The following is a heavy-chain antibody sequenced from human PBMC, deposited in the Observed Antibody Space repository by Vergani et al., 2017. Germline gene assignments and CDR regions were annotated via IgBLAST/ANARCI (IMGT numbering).Heavy chain of an antibody. CDR2: ISSSGSTI. CDR1: GFTFSSYE. CDR3: ARDHWGGSYYDILTGYYPYYYYGMDV. J-gene: IGHJ6*02. V-gene: IGHV3-48*03. Sequence: EVQLVESGGGLVQPGGSLRLSCAASGFTFSSYEMNWVRQAPGKGLEWVSYISSSGSTIYYADSVKGRFTISGDNAKNSLYLQMNSLRAEDTAVYYCARDHWGGSYYDILTGYYPYYYYGMDVWGQGTTVTVSS. D-gene: IGHD3-9*01.